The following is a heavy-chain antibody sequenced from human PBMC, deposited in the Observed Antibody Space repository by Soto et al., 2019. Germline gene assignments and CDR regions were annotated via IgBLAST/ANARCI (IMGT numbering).Heavy chain of an antibody. CDR2: ISSSGSTI. V-gene: IGHV3-11*01. J-gene: IGHJ4*02. CDR3: ARDEYYYDSSGYFFDY. CDR1: GFTFSDYR. Sequence: GGSLRLSCAASGFTFSDYRMSWIRQAPGKGLEWASYISSSGSTIYYADSVKGRFTISRDNAKNSLYLQMNSLRAEDTAVYYCARDEYYYDSSGYFFDYWGQGTLVTVSS. D-gene: IGHD3-22*01.